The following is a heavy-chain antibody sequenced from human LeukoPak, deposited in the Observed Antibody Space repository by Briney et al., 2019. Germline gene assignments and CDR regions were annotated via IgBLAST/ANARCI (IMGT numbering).Heavy chain of an antibody. V-gene: IGHV3-11*01. CDR1: GFTFSDYY. CDR2: ISSRGSTI. J-gene: IGHJ1*01. Sequence: GRSLRLSCAASGFTFSDYYMSWIRQAPGKGLECVSYISSRGSTIYYADSVKGRFTISRDNSKNTLYLQLNSLRAEDTAVYYCAKDQGYYGSGSYKEYFQHWGQGTLVTVSS. CDR3: AKDQGYYGSGSYKEYFQH. D-gene: IGHD3-10*01.